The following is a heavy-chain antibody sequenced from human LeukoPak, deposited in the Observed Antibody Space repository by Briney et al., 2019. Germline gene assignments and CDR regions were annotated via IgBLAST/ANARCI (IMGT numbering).Heavy chain of an antibody. CDR3: ARVSLAAAGPANPHFDY. CDR2: IYSGGST. D-gene: IGHD6-13*01. Sequence: GGSLRLSCAASGFTVSSNDMSWVRQAPGKGLECISVIYSGGSTDYADSVKGRFTISRDNAKNTLYLQMNSLRAEDTAVYYCARVSLAAAGPANPHFDYWGQGTLVTVSS. CDR1: GFTVSSND. V-gene: IGHV3-53*01. J-gene: IGHJ4*02.